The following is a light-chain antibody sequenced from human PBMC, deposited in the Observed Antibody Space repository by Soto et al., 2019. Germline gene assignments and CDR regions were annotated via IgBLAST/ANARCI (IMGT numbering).Light chain of an antibody. J-gene: IGKJ1*01. CDR3: QQYNSAPPWT. CDR2: AAS. V-gene: IGKV1-27*01. CDR1: QGIRNY. Sequence: DIQMTQSPSSLSSSVGDRVTITCRASQGIRNYLAWYQKKPGKVPKLLIYAASTLQSGVPSRFSGSGSGTDFTLTISRLQPEDVATYYCQQYNSAPPWTFGQGTKVEIK.